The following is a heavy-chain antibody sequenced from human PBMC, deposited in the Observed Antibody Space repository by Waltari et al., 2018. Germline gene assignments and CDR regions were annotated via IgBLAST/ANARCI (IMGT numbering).Heavy chain of an antibody. D-gene: IGHD3-10*01. CDR2: INPNSGGT. Sequence: QVQLVQSGAEVKKPGASVTVSCKASGYTFTGYYMHWVRQAPGQGLEWMGRINPNSGGTNYAQKFQGRVTMTRDTSISTAYMELRRLRYDDTDVYYCARGGSGSYYRVGAFDYWGQGTLVTVSS. J-gene: IGHJ4*02. V-gene: IGHV1-2*05. CDR1: GYTFTGYY. CDR3: ARGGSGSYYRVGAFDY.